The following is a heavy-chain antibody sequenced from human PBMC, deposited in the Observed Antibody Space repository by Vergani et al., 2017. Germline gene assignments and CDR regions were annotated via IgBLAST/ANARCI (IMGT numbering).Heavy chain of an antibody. V-gene: IGHV1-18*01. CDR3: ARDRRPSMVRGVIIADSSDF. D-gene: IGHD3-10*01. J-gene: IGHJ4*02. Sequence: QVQLVQSGAEVKKPGSSVKVSCKASGYTFTNYGITWVRQAPGQGLEWMGWISSYNGNTHYAQRLQGRVTMTTDTSTNTAYLELRSLRSDDTAVYYCARDRRPSMVRGVIIADSSDFWGQGTLVTVSS. CDR2: ISSYNGNT. CDR1: GYTFTNYG.